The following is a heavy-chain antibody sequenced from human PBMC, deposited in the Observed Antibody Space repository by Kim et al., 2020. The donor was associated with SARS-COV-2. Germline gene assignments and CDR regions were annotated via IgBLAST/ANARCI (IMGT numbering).Heavy chain of an antibody. D-gene: IGHD6-13*01. CDR2: IGTAGET. J-gene: IGHJ6*01. Sequence: GGSLRLSCAASGFTFSNYAMHWVRQATGKGLEWVSVIGTAGETPYPASVKGRCTASRENANKSLHLQINSLRGGDTAVFYCAGGRAAAGTFRASYSMDV. V-gene: IGHV3-13*04. CDR3: AGGRAAAGTFRASYSMDV. CDR1: GFTFSNYA.